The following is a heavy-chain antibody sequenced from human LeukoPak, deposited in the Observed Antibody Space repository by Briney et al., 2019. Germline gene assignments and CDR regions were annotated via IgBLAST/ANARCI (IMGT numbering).Heavy chain of an antibody. V-gene: IGHV5-51*01. CDR3: ARQVGHIAARPEGASGYYYYMDV. J-gene: IGHJ6*03. D-gene: IGHD6-6*01. CDR2: IYPGDSDT. Sequence: GESLKISCKGSGYSFTNYWIGWVRQMPGKGLEWMGIIYPGDSDTRYSPSFQGQVTISADKSISTAYLQWSSLKASDTAMYYCARQVGHIAARPEGASGYYYYMDVWGKGTTVTVSS. CDR1: GYSFTNYW.